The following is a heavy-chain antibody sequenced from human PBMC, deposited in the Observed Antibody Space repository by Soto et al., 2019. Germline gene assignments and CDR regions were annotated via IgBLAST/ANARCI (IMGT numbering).Heavy chain of an antibody. J-gene: IGHJ4*02. V-gene: IGHV3-30*18. Sequence: PGGSLRLSCAASGFTFSSCGMHWVRQAPGKGLEWVAVISYDGTTKYYVDSVKGRFTISRDNSKNTLYLQMNSLRAEDTAVYYCAKDSAVVYNYGYFDYWGQGTLVTVSS. D-gene: IGHD5-18*01. CDR2: ISYDGTTK. CDR3: AKDSAVVYNYGYFDY. CDR1: GFTFSSCG.